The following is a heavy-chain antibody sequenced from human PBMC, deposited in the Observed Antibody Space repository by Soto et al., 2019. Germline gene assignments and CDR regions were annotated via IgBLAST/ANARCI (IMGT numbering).Heavy chain of an antibody. D-gene: IGHD1-1*01. J-gene: IGHJ4*02. Sequence: SETLSLTCTVSGGSISRYYWSWIRQPPGKGLEWIGYIYYSGSTNYNPSLKSRVTISVDTSKNQFSLKLSYVTAADTAVYYCARRYNWKGRFDYWGQGNLVPVS. CDR1: GGSISRYY. CDR2: IYYSGST. CDR3: ARRYNWKGRFDY. V-gene: IGHV4-59*01.